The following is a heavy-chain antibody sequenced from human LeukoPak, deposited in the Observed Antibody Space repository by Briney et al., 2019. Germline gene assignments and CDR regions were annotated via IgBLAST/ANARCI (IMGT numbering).Heavy chain of an antibody. V-gene: IGHV3-30*04. D-gene: IGHD3-10*01. Sequence: PGGSLRLSCAASGFTFSNYAMQWVRQGPGKGLEWVAIMSNDGSNEKYADSVRGRFTISRDNSKNTLYVQMNSLRSEDTAVYYCARGTGSGSYIIDYWGQGILVTVSS. CDR3: ARGTGSGSYIIDY. CDR2: MSNDGSNE. CDR1: GFTFSNYA. J-gene: IGHJ4*02.